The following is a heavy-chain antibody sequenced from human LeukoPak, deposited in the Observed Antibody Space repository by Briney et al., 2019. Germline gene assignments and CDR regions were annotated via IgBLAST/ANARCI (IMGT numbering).Heavy chain of an antibody. CDR3: AKDSRDIVLMVYAISPNWFDP. V-gene: IGHV3-23*01. Sequence: GGSLRLSCAASGFTFSSYGMSWVRQAPGKGLEWVSAISGSGGSTYYADSVKGRFTISRDNSKDTLYLQMNSLRAEDTAVYYCAKDSRDIVLMVYAISPNWFDPWGQGTLVTVSS. J-gene: IGHJ5*02. CDR2: ISGSGGST. D-gene: IGHD2-8*01. CDR1: GFTFSSYG.